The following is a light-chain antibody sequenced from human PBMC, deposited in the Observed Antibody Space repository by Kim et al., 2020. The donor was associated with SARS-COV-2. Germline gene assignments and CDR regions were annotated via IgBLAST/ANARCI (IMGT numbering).Light chain of an antibody. Sequence: EIVMTQSPATLSVSPGERATLSCRASQSVNSNLAWYQQKPGQAPRLLIYGISSRATGISARFSGSGSGTDFARTITSLQSEDSAVYYCQQYNDWPLTFGGGTKVDIK. CDR1: QSVNSN. J-gene: IGKJ4*01. CDR2: GIS. CDR3: QQYNDWPLT. V-gene: IGKV3D-15*01.